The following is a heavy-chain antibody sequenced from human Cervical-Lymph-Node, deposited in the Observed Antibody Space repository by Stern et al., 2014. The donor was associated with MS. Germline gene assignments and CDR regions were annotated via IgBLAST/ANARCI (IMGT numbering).Heavy chain of an antibody. CDR1: GYRISSYW. Sequence: EVHLVESGPEVKKPGESLKISCKGSGYRISSYWNGWGRQMPGKGLERMGITYPLTSDPTNSPSFQGQGTISADHTTNTAYLQWSSLKASDTAMYYCARVDWYYDSIGPKPMNSFDIWGRGTMVTVSS. CDR2: TYPLTSDP. V-gene: IGHV5-51*01. J-gene: IGHJ3*02. CDR3: ARVDWYYDSIGPKPMNSFDI. D-gene: IGHD3-22*01.